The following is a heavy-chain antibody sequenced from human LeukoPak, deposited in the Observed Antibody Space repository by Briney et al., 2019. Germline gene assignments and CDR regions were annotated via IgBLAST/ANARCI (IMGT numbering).Heavy chain of an antibody. J-gene: IGHJ6*03. CDR2: INPNSGGT. Sequence: GASVKVSCKASGYTFTGYYMHWVRQAPGQGLEWRGWINPNSGGTNYAQKFQGRVTMTRDTSTSTAYMELSRLRSDDTAVYYCARLLVSPSNYRDVWGKGTTVTISS. D-gene: IGHD4-23*01. CDR1: GYTFTGYY. V-gene: IGHV1-2*02. CDR3: ARLLVSPSNYRDV.